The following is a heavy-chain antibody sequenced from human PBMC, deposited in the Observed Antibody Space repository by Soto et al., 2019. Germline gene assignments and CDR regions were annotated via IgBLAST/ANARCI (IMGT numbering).Heavy chain of an antibody. V-gene: IGHV3-30*03. J-gene: IGHJ4*01. CDR2: ISYDGSNK. CDR3: ATLVVTSADNCAY. D-gene: IGHD2-15*01. CDR1: GFTFSTYG. Sequence: QVQLVESGGRVVQAGRSLRLSCAASGFTFSTYGMHWVRQAPGKGLEWVAVISYDGSNKYYADSVKGRFTISRDNSRNTLYLQLNSLRPEDTAVDSCATLVVTSADNCAYWRQRTLVSVS.